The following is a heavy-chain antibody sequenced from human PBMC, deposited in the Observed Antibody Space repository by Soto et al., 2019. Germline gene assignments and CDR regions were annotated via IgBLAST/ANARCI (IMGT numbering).Heavy chain of an antibody. J-gene: IGHJ4*02. CDR2: IYWDDDK. Sequence: QITLKESGPTLVKPTQTLTLTCTFSGFSLSTRGVGVGWIRQPPGKALEWLALIYWDDDKRYSPSLKSRLTITKDTSKNQVVLTMTNMDPVDTATYYCARLTIMITFGGGIGIGSECDYWGQGTLVTV. V-gene: IGHV2-5*02. CDR3: ARLTIMITFGGGIGIGSECDY. CDR1: GFSLSTRGVG. D-gene: IGHD3-16*02.